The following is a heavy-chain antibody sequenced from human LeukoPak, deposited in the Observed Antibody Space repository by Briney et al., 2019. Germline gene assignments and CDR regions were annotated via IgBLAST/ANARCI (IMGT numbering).Heavy chain of an antibody. CDR1: GYTFTSYD. J-gene: IGHJ4*02. V-gene: IGHV1-8*01. CDR3: ARGPPNWGYDY. D-gene: IGHD7-27*01. CDR2: MSPNSGDT. Sequence: ASVKVSCKASGYTFTSYDFNWVRQATGQRPEWMGRMSPNSGDTGYAQKFQDRVTMTRNTSISTAYMELGSLRSDDTAVYYCARGPPNWGYDYWGPGTLVTVSS.